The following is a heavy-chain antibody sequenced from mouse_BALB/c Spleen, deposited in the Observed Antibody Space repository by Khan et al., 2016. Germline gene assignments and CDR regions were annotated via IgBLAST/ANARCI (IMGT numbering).Heavy chain of an antibody. J-gene: IGHJ3*01. Sequence: QIQLVQSGPELKKPGETVKISCKASGYTFTNYGMNWVKQAPGKGLKWMGWINTNTGETTYAEEYKGRVAFSLETSASTAYLQINNLKNEDTATYFCAKDYYGSNWFAYWGQGTLVTVSA. V-gene: IGHV9-3*02. CDR1: GYTFTNYG. D-gene: IGHD1-1*01. CDR3: AKDYYGSNWFAY. CDR2: INTNTGET.